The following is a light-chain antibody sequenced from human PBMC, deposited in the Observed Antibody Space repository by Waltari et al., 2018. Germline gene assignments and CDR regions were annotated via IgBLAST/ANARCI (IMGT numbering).Light chain of an antibody. CDR1: ESVSRA. Sequence: IVLTQAPGSLSLAPRDRATLSCRASESVSRALAWYQQKPGQAPRLLISGASNRAPGIADRFSGSGSATDFSLTISGLEPEDFAVYYCQHYVRLPATFGQGTKVEIK. V-gene: IGKV3-20*01. J-gene: IGKJ1*01. CDR2: GAS. CDR3: QHYVRLPAT.